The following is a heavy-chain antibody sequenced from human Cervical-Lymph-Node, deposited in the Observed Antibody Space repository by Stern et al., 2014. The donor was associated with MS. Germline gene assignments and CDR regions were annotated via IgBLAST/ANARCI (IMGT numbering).Heavy chain of an antibody. V-gene: IGHV3-11*06. J-gene: IGHJ4*02. CDR2: ISSSSSHT. D-gene: IGHD4-17*01. CDR3: VRRNYGDLDF. CDR1: GFTFSDYY. Sequence: QVQLVQSGGGLVKPGGSLRLSCAASGFTFSDYYMTWVRQAPGKGLEWVSYISSSSSHTNYADSVKGRFTISRDNAKNSLFLQMSSLRAEDTAIYYCVRRNYGDLDFWGQGTLFAVSS.